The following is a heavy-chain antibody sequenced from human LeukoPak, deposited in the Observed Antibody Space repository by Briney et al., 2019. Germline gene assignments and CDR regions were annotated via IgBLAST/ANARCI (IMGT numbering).Heavy chain of an antibody. Sequence: ASVKVSCKASGYTFTSYGISWVRQAPGQGLEWMGWISAYNGNTNYAQKLQGRVTMTTDTSTSTAYMELRSLRSDDTAVYYCARVFNYDSGTMGRDAFDIWGQGTMVTVSS. CDR1: GYTFTSYG. V-gene: IGHV1-18*01. D-gene: IGHD3-10*01. CDR3: ARVFNYDSGTMGRDAFDI. CDR2: ISAYNGNT. J-gene: IGHJ3*02.